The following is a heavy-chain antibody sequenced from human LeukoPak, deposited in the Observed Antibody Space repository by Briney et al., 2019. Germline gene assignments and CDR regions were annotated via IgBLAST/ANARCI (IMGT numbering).Heavy chain of an antibody. Sequence: GGSLRLSCAASGFTFSSYNMNWVRQAPGKGLEWVSYISSSSSTIYYADSVKGRFTISRDNAKNSLYLQMNSLRAEDTAVYYCARNIVVVVAATGRYYYYYYMDVWGKGTTVTVSS. D-gene: IGHD2-15*01. CDR3: ARNIVVVVAATGRYYYYYYMDV. CDR1: GFTFSSYN. J-gene: IGHJ6*03. V-gene: IGHV3-48*01. CDR2: ISSSSSTI.